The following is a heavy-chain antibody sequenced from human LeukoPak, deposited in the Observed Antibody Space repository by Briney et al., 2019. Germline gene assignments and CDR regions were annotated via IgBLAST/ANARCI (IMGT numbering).Heavy chain of an antibody. Sequence: PSETLSLTCTVSGGSISSYYWSWIRQPPGKGLEWIGYIYYSGSTNYNPSLKSRVTISVDTSKNQFSLKLSSVTAADTAVYYCARVVKAARPNLMYYYGMDVWGQGTTVTVSS. J-gene: IGHJ6*02. CDR3: ARVVKAARPNLMYYYGMDV. CDR2: IYYSGST. CDR1: GGSISSYY. D-gene: IGHD6-6*01. V-gene: IGHV4-59*01.